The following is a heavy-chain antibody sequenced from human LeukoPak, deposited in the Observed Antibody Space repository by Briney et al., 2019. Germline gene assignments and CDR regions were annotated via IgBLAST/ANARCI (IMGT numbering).Heavy chain of an antibody. J-gene: IGHJ3*02. CDR1: GYTFTSYD. CDR3: AVLQLWLRVDTFDI. D-gene: IGHD5-18*01. V-gene: IGHV1-8*01. CDR2: MNPNSGNT. Sequence: ASVKVSCKASGYTFTSYDINWVRQATGQGLEWMGWMNPNSGNTGYAQKFQGRVTMTRNTSISTAYMELSSLRSEDTAVYYCAVLQLWLRVDTFDIWGQGTMVTVSS.